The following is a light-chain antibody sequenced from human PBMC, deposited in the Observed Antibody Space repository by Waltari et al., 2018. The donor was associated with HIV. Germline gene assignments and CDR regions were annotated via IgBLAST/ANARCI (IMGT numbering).Light chain of an antibody. CDR3: QQSYITPLT. Sequence: DIQMTKSTSSLSASVGDRVTISCRASQNIANYLNWYQHKPGKAPQFLVSTASSLQSGVPSRFSGSGSGTDFTLTISNLQPEDFATYYCQQSYITPLTFGPGTKVDVK. J-gene: IGKJ3*01. V-gene: IGKV1-39*01. CDR1: QNIANY. CDR2: TAS.